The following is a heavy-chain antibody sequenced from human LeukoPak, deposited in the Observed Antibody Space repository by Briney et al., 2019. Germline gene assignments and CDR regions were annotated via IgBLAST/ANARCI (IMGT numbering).Heavy chain of an antibody. CDR1: GYSISSGYY. CDR2: IYHSGST. CDR3: ARASLRDFWSGYYTGFDY. Sequence: SETLSLTCTVSGYSISSGYYWGWIRQPPGKGLEWIGSIYHSGSTYYNPSLKSRVTISVDTSKNQFSLKLSSVTAADTAVYYCARASLRDFWSGYYTGFDYWGQGTLVTVSS. V-gene: IGHV4-38-2*02. D-gene: IGHD3-3*01. J-gene: IGHJ4*02.